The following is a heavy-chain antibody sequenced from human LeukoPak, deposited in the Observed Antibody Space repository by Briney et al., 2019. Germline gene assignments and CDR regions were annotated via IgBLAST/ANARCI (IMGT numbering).Heavy chain of an antibody. CDR3: ASLSDFGRPEYDH. D-gene: IGHD3-3*01. J-gene: IGHJ4*02. V-gene: IGHV3-21*01. Sequence: GGSLRLSCAASGFTFSSYSMNWVRQALGKGLEWVSSISSSSSYIYYADSVKGRFTISRDNAKNSLYLQMNSLRAEDTAVYYCASLSDFGRPEYDHWGQGTLVTVSS. CDR1: GFTFSSYS. CDR2: ISSSSSYI.